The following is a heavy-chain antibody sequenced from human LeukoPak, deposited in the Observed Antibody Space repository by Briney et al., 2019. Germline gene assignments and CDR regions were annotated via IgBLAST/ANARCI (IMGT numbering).Heavy chain of an antibody. CDR3: VGSSGWLFDY. CDR1: GFTFSNYW. Sequence: GGSLRLSCAGTGFTFSNYWMNWVRQAPGKGLEWVANIKEDGSRINYVDSVKGRFAISRDNAKNSVYLQMDNLRAEDTAVYYCVGSSGWLFDYWGQGILVAVSS. CDR2: IKEDGSRI. V-gene: IGHV3-7*01. D-gene: IGHD3-22*01. J-gene: IGHJ4*02.